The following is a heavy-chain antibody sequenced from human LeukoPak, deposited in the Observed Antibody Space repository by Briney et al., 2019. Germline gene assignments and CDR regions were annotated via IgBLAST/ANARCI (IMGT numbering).Heavy chain of an antibody. J-gene: IGHJ5*02. CDR3: ARHSVRYCSGGSCSSYNWFDP. CDR1: GDSISSSSDY. V-gene: IGHV4-39*01. CDR2: IYYSGST. D-gene: IGHD2-15*01. Sequence: SETLSLTCTVSGDSISSSSDYWGWIRQPPGKGLEWTGSIYYSGSTYYNPSLKSRVTISVDTSKNQFSLKLSSVTAADTAAYYCARHSVRYCSGGSCSSYNWFDPWGQGTLVTVSS.